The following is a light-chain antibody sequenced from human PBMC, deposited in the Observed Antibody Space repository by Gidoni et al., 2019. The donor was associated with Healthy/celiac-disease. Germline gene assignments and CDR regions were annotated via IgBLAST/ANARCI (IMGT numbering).Light chain of an antibody. J-gene: IGLJ3*02. CDR2: GNS. V-gene: IGLV1-40*01. CDR3: QSYDSSLSAWV. CDR1: SSNIGAGYD. Sequence: HSVLTQQPSVSGSPAQRVTISCTGSSSNIGAGYDVHWYQQLPGTAPKLLLYGNSNRPSGVPDRFSGSKSGTSASLAITGLQAEDEADYYCQSYDSSLSAWVFGGGTKLTVL.